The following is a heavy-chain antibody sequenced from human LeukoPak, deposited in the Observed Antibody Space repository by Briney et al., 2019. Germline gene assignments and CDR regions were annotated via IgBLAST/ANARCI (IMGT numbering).Heavy chain of an antibody. CDR3: AKDRETTASGTFDY. D-gene: IGHD6-13*01. CDR2: ISDDGRNK. Sequence: GGSLRLSCAASGFTFNNYGMHYVRQAPGKGLEWVAVISDDGRNKNYADSVKGRFTISRDNSNNTLYLQMNSLRAEDTGVYYCAKDRETTASGTFDYWGQGTLVTVSS. J-gene: IGHJ4*02. CDR1: GFTFNNYG. V-gene: IGHV3-30*18.